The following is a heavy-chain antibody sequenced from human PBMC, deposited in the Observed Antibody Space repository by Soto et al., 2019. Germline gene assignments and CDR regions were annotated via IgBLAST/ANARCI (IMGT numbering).Heavy chain of an antibody. D-gene: IGHD3-22*01. CDR1: GGSISSSNW. V-gene: IGHV4-4*02. CDR2: IYHSGST. J-gene: IGHJ4*02. Sequence: SETLSLTCAVSGGSISSSNWWSWVRQPPGQGLEWIGEIYHSGSTNYNPSLKSRVTISVDKSKNQFSLKLSSVTAADTAVYYCARAAYYYDSSGYYPNFDYWGQGTLVTVSS. CDR3: ARAAYYYDSSGYYPNFDY.